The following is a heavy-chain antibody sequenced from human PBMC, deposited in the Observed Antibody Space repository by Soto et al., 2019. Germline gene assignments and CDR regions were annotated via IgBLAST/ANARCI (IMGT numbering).Heavy chain of an antibody. CDR3: ARTWDGYNYRVRSFDY. V-gene: IGHV3-11*01. Sequence: GSLRLSCAASGFTFSDYYMSWIRQAPGKGLEWVSYISSSGSTIYYADSVKGRFTISRDNAKNSLYLQMNSLRAEDTAVYYCARTWDGYNYRVRSFDYWGQGTLVTVSS. D-gene: IGHD5-12*01. J-gene: IGHJ4*02. CDR1: GFTFSDYY. CDR2: ISSSGSTI.